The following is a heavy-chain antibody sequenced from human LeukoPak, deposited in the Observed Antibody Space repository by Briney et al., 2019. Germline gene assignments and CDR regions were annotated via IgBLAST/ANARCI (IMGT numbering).Heavy chain of an antibody. V-gene: IGHV1-8*01. Sequence: ASVKVSCKASGYTFTSYDINWVRQATGQGLEWMGWMNPNSGNTGYAQKFQGRVTMTRNTSISTAYMELSSLRSEDTAAYYCARVDRYYDFWSGYSYYYYYGMDVWGQGTTVTVSS. J-gene: IGHJ6*02. CDR2: MNPNSGNT. CDR1: GYTFTSYD. CDR3: ARVDRYYDFWSGYSYYYYYGMDV. D-gene: IGHD3-3*01.